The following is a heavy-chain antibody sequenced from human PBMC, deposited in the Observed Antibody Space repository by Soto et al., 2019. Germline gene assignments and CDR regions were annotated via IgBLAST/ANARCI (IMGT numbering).Heavy chain of an antibody. Sequence: SETLSLTCTVSGGSISSYYWSWIRQPPGKGLEWIGYIYYSGSTNYNPSLKSRVTISVDTSKNQFSLKLSSVTAADTAVYYCAGEDYDILTGYYTGWFDPWGQGTLVTVSS. J-gene: IGHJ5*02. CDR1: GGSISSYY. CDR3: AGEDYDILTGYYTGWFDP. D-gene: IGHD3-9*01. V-gene: IGHV4-59*01. CDR2: IYYSGST.